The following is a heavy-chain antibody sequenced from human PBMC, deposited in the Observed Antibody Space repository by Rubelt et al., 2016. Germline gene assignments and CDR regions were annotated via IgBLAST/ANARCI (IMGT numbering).Heavy chain of an antibody. CDR3: ATSSLY. J-gene: IGHJ4*02. CDR2: ISSSSSYI. V-gene: IGHV3-21*01. Sequence: PGKGLEWVSSISSSSSYIYHADSVKGRFTISRDNAKNSLYLQMNSLRAEDTAVYYCATSSLYWGQGTLVTVSS.